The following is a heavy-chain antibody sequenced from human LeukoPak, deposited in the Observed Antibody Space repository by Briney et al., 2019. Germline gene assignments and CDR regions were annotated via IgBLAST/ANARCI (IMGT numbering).Heavy chain of an antibody. CDR1: GGTFSSYA. V-gene: IGHV1-69*13. CDR2: IIPIFGTA. CDR3: ARGHCSGGSCYPPYNWFDP. D-gene: IGHD2-15*01. J-gene: IGHJ5*02. Sequence: ASVKVSCKASGGTFSSYAISWVRQAPGQGLEWMGGIIPIFGTANYAQKFQGRVTITAEESTSTAYMELSSLRSEDTAVYYCARGHCSGGSCYPPYNWFDPWGQGTLVTVSS.